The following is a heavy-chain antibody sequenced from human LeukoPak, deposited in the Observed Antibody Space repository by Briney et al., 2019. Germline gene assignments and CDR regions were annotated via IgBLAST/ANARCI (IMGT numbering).Heavy chain of an antibody. V-gene: IGHV3-11*03. D-gene: IGHD3-9*01. CDR2: ISSSSSYT. CDR1: GXTFSDYY. Sequence: GGSLRLSWAASGXTFSDYYVSWIRQAPGKGLEWVSHISSSSSYTNYADSVKGRFTISRDNAKNSLYLQMNSLRAEDTAVYYCARQGYDILTGYSFDYWGQGTLVTVSS. J-gene: IGHJ4*02. CDR3: ARQGYDILTGYSFDY.